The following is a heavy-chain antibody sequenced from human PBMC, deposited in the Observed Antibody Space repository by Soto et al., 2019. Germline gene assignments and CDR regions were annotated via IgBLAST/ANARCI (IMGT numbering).Heavy chain of an antibody. J-gene: IGHJ6*02. D-gene: IGHD2-15*01. CDR3: ARDEMVVATGSRTWHYYYGMDV. CDR2: IIPIFGTA. Sequence: QVQLVQSGAEVKKPGSSVKVSCKSSGGTFSTYAISWVRQAPGQGLEWMGGIIPIFGTANYAQKFQGRVTITADESTTTAHMELISLRSEDTAVYYCARDEMVVATGSRTWHYYYGMDVWGQGTTVTVSS. CDR1: GGTFSTYA. V-gene: IGHV1-69*12.